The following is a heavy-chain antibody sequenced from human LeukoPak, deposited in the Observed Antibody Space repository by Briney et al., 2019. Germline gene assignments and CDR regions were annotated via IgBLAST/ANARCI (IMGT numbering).Heavy chain of an antibody. CDR1: GITFDDYA. D-gene: IGHD3-3*01. CDR3: VAGSGYSPADAFYI. V-gene: IGHV3-9*01. J-gene: IGHJ3*02. Sequence: SGGSLRLSCEAPGITFDDYAMYWVRQAPGKGLEWVAGISWNSGKTGYADSVKGRFTVSRDNAKNSLFLQMNSLRIVDAALYYCVAGSGYSPADAFYIWGPGTRVTVSS. CDR2: ISWNSGKT.